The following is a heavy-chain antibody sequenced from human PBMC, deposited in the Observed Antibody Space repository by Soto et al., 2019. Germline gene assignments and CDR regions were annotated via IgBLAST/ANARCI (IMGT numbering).Heavy chain of an antibody. CDR3: ARGTAAAPYYYYYYGMDV. V-gene: IGHV3-30-3*01. J-gene: IGHJ6*02. Sequence: PGGSLRLSCAASGFTFSSYAMHWVRQAPGKGLEWVAVISYDGSNKYYADSVKGRFTISRDNSKNTLYLQMNSLRAEDTAVYYCARGTAAAPYYYYYYGMDVWGQGTTVT. CDR2: ISYDGSNK. CDR1: GFTFSSYA. D-gene: IGHD2-15*01.